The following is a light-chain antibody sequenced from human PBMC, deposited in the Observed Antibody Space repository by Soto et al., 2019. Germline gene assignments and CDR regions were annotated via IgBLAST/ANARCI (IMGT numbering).Light chain of an antibody. CDR2: EVN. V-gene: IGLV2-14*01. J-gene: IGLJ1*01. CDR3: GSYTSTDTPFV. CDR1: STDVGGYNY. Sequence: QSVLAQPSSVSGSPGQSITISCTATSTDVGGYNYVSWYQHHPGKGPKLIIYEVNNRPSGVSDRFSGSKSGNKASLTISNLEAVDESDYYCGSYTSTDTPFVFGNGTKVTVL.